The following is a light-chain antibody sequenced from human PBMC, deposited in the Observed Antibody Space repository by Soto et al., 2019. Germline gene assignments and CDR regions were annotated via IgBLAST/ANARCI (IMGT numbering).Light chain of an antibody. CDR3: LQHNSYPIT. Sequence: DIQMTQSPSSLSASVGDRVTIACRASQTISTYLHWYQHKPGRAPRLLISDVSTLQSGVPSRFSGSGSGTEFTLTISSLQPEDFATYYCLQHNSYPITFGQGTRLEIK. CDR2: DVS. J-gene: IGKJ5*01. CDR1: QTISTY. V-gene: IGKV1-17*01.